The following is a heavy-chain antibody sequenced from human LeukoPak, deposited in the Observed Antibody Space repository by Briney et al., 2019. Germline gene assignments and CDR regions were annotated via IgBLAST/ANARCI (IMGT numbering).Heavy chain of an antibody. CDR1: GGSISSSSYY. CDR2: IYYSGST. CDR3: ARHPCSSTSCYWRGDSWFDP. Sequence: SETLSLTCTVSGGSISSSSYYWGWIRQPPGKGLEWIGSIYYSGSTYYNPSLKSRVTISVDTSKNQFSLKLSSVTAADTAVYYCARHPCSSTSCYWRGDSWFDPWGQGTLVTVSS. V-gene: IGHV4-39*01. J-gene: IGHJ5*02. D-gene: IGHD2-2*01.